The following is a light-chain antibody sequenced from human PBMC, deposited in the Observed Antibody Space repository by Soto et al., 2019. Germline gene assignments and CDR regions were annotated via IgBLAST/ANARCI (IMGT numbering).Light chain of an antibody. CDR3: QQYYSYPIT. CDR2: GAS. Sequence: EILMTQSPATLSVSPGERATLSCRASQSVSSNLAWYQQKPGQAPRLLIYGASTRATGIPARFSGSGSGTDFTLTISSLQSEDFATYYCQQYYSYPITFGQGTRLEIK. V-gene: IGKV3-15*01. CDR1: QSVSSN. J-gene: IGKJ5*01.